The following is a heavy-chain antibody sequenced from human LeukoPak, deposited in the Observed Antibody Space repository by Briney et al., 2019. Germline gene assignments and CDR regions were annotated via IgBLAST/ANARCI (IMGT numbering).Heavy chain of an antibody. CDR1: GGSISSGGYY. Sequence: SQTLSLTCAVSGGSISSGGYYWSWIRQPPGKGLEWIGYIYHSGSTYYNPSLKSRFTISLYRSKNQFSLKLSSVNTADMAVYYCARGYIAEAGNAFDIWGQGTMVTVSS. CDR3: ARGYIAEAGNAFDI. V-gene: IGHV4-30-2*01. D-gene: IGHD6-13*01. J-gene: IGHJ3*02. CDR2: IYHSGST.